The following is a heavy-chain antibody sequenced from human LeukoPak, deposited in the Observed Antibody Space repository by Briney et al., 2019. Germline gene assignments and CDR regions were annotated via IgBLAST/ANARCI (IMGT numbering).Heavy chain of an antibody. D-gene: IGHD5-18*01. Sequence: GASVKVSCKSSGYTFTSYAMNWVRQAPGQGLEWMGWINTNTGNPTYAQGFTGRFVFSLDTSVSTAYLQISSLKAEATAVYYCARDLDSYGLRNFDYWGQGTLVTVSS. V-gene: IGHV7-4-1*02. CDR1: GYTFTSYA. J-gene: IGHJ4*02. CDR2: INTNTGNP. CDR3: ARDLDSYGLRNFDY.